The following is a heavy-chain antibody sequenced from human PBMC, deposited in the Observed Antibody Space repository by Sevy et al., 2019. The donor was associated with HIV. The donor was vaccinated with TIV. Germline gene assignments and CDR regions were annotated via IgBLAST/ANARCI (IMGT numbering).Heavy chain of an antibody. V-gene: IGHV4-59*01. Sequence: SETLSLTCTVSGGSISSDYWTWIRQPPGKGLEWIGYVDYSGITNYNPSLKSRVIISLDRSKNQFSLRLSSVTAADTAVYYCARGPEWLALSNYYYGMDVWGQGTTVTVSS. D-gene: IGHD6-19*01. J-gene: IGHJ6*02. CDR3: ARGPEWLALSNYYYGMDV. CDR2: VDYSGIT. CDR1: GGSISSDY.